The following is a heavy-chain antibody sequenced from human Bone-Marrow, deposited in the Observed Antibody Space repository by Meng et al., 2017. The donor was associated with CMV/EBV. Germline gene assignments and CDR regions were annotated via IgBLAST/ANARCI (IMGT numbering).Heavy chain of an antibody. CDR3: AREVQLVGSIDP. CDR1: GGSISSYY. CDR2: IYYSGST. V-gene: IGHV4-59*01. Sequence: SETLSLTCTVSGGSISSYYWSWIRQPPGKGLEWIGYIYYSGSTNYNPSLKSRVTISVDTSKNQFSLKLSSVTAADTAVYYCAREVQLVGSIDPWGQGTLVTVSS. J-gene: IGHJ5*02. D-gene: IGHD6-6*01.